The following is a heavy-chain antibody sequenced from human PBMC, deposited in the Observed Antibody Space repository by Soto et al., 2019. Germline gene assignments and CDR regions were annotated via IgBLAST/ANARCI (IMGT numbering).Heavy chain of an antibody. V-gene: IGHV3-21*01. CDR1: GFTFSSYW. Sequence: GSLRLSCAASGFTFSSYWMHWVRQAPGKGLEWVSSVSKSDYTYYSDSVKGRFTISRDNAKNSVSLQMNSLRAEDTGVYYCAREDSIIIPAVSDFWGQGTLVTVSS. D-gene: IGHD2-2*01. J-gene: IGHJ4*02. CDR3: AREDSIIIPAVSDF. CDR2: VSKSDYT.